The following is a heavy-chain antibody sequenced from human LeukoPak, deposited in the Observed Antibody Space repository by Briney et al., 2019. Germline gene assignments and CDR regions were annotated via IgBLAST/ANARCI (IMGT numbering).Heavy chain of an antibody. CDR1: GRTFSTYA. J-gene: IGHJ6*03. V-gene: IGHV1-69*13. CDR2: IIPMFGTA. CDR3: ARDPAERLRGASYYYYMDV. D-gene: IGHD1-1*01. Sequence: SVKVSCKASGRTFSTYAISWVRQAPGQALEWMGGIIPMFGTADYAQKFQGRVTIIADESTNTVYMELSSLRSGDTAVYYCARDPAERLRGASYYYYMDVWGKGTTVTVSS.